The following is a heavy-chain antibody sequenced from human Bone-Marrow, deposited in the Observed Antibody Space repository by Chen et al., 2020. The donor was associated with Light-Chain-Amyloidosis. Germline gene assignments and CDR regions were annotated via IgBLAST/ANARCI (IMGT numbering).Heavy chain of an antibody. J-gene: IGHJ6*03. V-gene: IGHV3-9*01. CDR2: ISSNSGSI. CDR3: VKSLIPSRYLYHYYMDV. D-gene: IGHD1-1*01. Sequence: EVQLVESGGGLVQPCRSLRLSCAASGFTFNDYAMYWVRQGPGKGLEWVSGISSNSGSIGYADSVKGRFSISRDNAKNYLHLQMNSLRPEDTALYYCVKSLIPSRYLYHYYMDVWGKGTTVIVSS. CDR1: GFTFNDYA.